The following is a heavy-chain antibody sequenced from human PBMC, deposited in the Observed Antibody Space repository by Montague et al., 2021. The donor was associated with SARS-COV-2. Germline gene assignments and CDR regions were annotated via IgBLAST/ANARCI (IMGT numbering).Heavy chain of an antibody. V-gene: IGHV2-70*11. CDR2: IDWDDDK. CDR1: GFSLSTSGMC. J-gene: IGHJ4*02. CDR3: ARMSAGATIAFDY. D-gene: IGHD1-26*01. Sequence: PALVKPTQTLTLTCTFSGFSLSTSGMCMSWIRQPPGKALEWLVRIDWDDDKYYSTSLKTRLTISKDTSKSQVVLTMTNMDPVDTATYYCARMSAGATIAFDYWGQGTLVTVSS.